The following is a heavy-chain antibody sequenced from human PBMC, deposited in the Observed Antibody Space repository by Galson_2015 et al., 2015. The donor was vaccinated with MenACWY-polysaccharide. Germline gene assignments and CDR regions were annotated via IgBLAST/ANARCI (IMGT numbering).Heavy chain of an antibody. CDR2: IHWSEDK. Sequence: PALVKPTQPITLACSFSGFSLSTSGVGVGWIRQHPGKALEWLAVIHWSEDKGHSPSLESRLTITMDNSKEQVVLTMTNMDPVDTATEYWAHIRGVNNGWLAWGQGILVTVS. CDR3: AHIRGVNNGWLA. CDR1: GFSLSTSGVG. D-gene: IGHD3-10*01. V-gene: IGHV2-5*01. J-gene: IGHJ4*02.